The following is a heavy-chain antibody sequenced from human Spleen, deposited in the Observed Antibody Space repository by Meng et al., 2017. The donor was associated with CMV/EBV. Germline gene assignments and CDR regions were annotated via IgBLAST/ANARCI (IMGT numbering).Heavy chain of an antibody. V-gene: IGHV4-61*01. CDR2: VHYSGRT. D-gene: IGHD2-2*01. CDR3: ARERHGYCSSTSCLNWFDP. Sequence: GSLRLSCTVSGDSVRSDSHYWSWIRQPPGKRLEWIGYVHYSGRTNYNPSLKSRVTISVDTSKNQFSLELNSVVAADTAVYYCARERHGYCSSTSCLNWFDPWGQGALVTVSS. J-gene: IGHJ5*02. CDR1: GDSVRSDSHY.